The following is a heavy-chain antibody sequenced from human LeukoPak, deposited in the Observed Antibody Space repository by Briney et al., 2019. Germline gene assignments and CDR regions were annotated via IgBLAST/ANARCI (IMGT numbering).Heavy chain of an antibody. V-gene: IGHV3-64*01. CDR1: GFTFGTCA. CDR2: ISSNGGST. CDR3: ARGLRYCSGCSCYSDGLMD. Sequence: PGGSLRLSCAASGFTFGTCAMSWVRQAPGKGLEYVSAISSNGGSTYYANSVEGRFTISRDNSKNTLYLQMGSLRAEDMAVYYCARGLRYCSGCSCYSDGLMDWGQGTLVTVSS. J-gene: IGHJ4*02. D-gene: IGHD2-15*01.